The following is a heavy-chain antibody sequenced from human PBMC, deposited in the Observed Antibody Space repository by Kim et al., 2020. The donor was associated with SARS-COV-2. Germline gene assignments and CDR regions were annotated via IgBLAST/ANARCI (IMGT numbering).Heavy chain of an antibody. Sequence: GGSLRLSCAASGFTFSSYAMSWVRQAPGKGLEWVSGINDNGGSTYYADSVKGRFTISRDNSRNTLFLQMNSLRAEDTAIYYCAKAPPAGRSYFDYWGQGTLVTVSS. CDR2: INDNGGST. CDR1: GFTFSSYA. J-gene: IGHJ4*02. V-gene: IGHV3-23*01. CDR3: AKAPPAGRSYFDY.